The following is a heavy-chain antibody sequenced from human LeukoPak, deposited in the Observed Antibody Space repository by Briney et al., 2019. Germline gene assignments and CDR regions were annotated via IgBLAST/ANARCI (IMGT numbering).Heavy chain of an antibody. V-gene: IGHV3-23*01. D-gene: IGHD3-22*01. J-gene: IGHJ4*02. CDR1: GVTLSNYA. CDR3: AKGSYYDSSGSFYFDY. CDR2: ISGSGDNT. Sequence: GGSLRLSCVASGVTLSNYAMSWVRQAPGKGLEWVSGISGSGDNTYYADSVKGRFTISRDNSKNTLYVQVNSLGTEDTAAYYCAKGSYYDSSGSFYFDYWGQGTLVTVSS.